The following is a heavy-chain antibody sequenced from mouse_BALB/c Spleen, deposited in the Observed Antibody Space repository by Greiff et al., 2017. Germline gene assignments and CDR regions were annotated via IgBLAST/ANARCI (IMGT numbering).Heavy chain of an antibody. Sequence: EVKLMESGGGLVKPGGSLKLSCAASGFTFSSYTMSWVRQTPEKRLEWVATISSGGSYTYYPDSVKGRFTISRDNAKNTLYLQMSSLKSEDTAMYYCTRDGTYGDAMDYWGQGTSVTVSS. V-gene: IGHV5-6-4*01. CDR1: GFTFSSYT. J-gene: IGHJ4*01. CDR2: ISSGGSYT. CDR3: TRDGTYGDAMDY. D-gene: IGHD5-1*01.